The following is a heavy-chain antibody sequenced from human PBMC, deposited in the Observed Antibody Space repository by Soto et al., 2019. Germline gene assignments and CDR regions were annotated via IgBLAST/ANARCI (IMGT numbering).Heavy chain of an antibody. Sequence: ASVKVSCKASGGTFSSYAISWVRQAPGQGLEWMGGIIPIFGTANYAQKFQGRVTITADESTSTAYMELSSLRSEDTAVYYCARGGNLEWHFDYWGQGTLVTVSS. CDR2: IIPIFGTA. V-gene: IGHV1-69*13. J-gene: IGHJ4*02. CDR3: ARGGNLEWHFDY. D-gene: IGHD3-3*01. CDR1: GGTFSSYA.